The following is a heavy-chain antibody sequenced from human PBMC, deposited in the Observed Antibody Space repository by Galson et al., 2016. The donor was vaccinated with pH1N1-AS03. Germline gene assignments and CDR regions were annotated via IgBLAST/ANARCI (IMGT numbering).Heavy chain of an antibody. CDR3: AKRYAYSFDI. J-gene: IGHJ4*02. CDR2: IYPDDSDT. D-gene: IGHD5-12*01. V-gene: IGHV5-51*01. CDR1: GYIFTSFW. Sequence: QSGAEVKKPGDSLTISCQAYGYIFTSFWIGWVRQMPGKGLEWMGIIYPDDSDTKYSPSFQGQVTIPADKSITTAYLQWTSLKASDTAIYYCAKRYAYSFDIWGQGTPVTVSS.